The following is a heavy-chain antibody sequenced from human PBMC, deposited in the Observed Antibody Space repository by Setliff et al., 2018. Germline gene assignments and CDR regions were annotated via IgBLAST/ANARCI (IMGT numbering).Heavy chain of an antibody. V-gene: IGHV4-4*02. CDR1: GASINSLSW. D-gene: IGHD3-3*01. J-gene: IGHJ6*03. CDR2: IYHDGND. Sequence: SETLSLTCTVSGASINSLSWWSWVRQPPGKGLEWIGEIYHDGNDKYTPSVHYSPSLKSRVTISLDTSNNQFSLSLSSVTAADSAIYYCARMSGFQYVDVWGKGTTVTVSS. CDR3: ARMSGFQYVDV.